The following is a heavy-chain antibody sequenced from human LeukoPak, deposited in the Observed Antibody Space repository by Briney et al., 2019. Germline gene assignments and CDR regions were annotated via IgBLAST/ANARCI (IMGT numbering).Heavy chain of an antibody. CDR3: ARDLTGDSSHDY. D-gene: IGHD3-22*01. CDR1: GFTFSNYW. V-gene: IGHV3-7*01. Sequence: PGGSLRLSYAASGFTFSNYWMSWARQAPGKGLEWAANIKRDGAAKYYVDSVKGRFTISRDNVKSSLYLQMNSLRAEDTAVYYCARDLTGDSSHDYWGQGTLVTVSS. J-gene: IGHJ4*02. CDR2: IKRDGAAK.